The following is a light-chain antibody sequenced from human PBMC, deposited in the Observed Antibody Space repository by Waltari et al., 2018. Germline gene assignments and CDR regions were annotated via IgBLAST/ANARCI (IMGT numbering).Light chain of an antibody. V-gene: IGKV1-5*03. CDR3: QQSYSSPRT. J-gene: IGKJ1*01. CDR1: QSIGYW. Sequence: DIQMTQSPSTLSASVGDRVTITCRASQSIGYWLAWYQQKPGKVPKLIIYKASNLESGVPSRFSVSGSGTDFSLTISSLQPEDFATFYCQQSYSSPRTFGQGTKVEIK. CDR2: KAS.